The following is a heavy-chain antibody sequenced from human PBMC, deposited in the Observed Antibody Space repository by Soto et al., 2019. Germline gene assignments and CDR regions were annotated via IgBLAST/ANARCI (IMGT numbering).Heavy chain of an antibody. CDR3: ARQGDMVRGAHYYYYYGMDV. J-gene: IGHJ6*02. D-gene: IGHD3-10*01. V-gene: IGHV4-30-4*01. Sequence: PSETLSLTCTVSGGSISSGDYYWSWIRQPPGKGLEWIGYIYYSGSTYYNPSLKSRVTISVDTSKNQFSLKLSSVTAADTAVYYCARQGDMVRGAHYYYYYGMDVWGQGTLVTVSS. CDR2: IYYSGST. CDR1: GGSISSGDYY.